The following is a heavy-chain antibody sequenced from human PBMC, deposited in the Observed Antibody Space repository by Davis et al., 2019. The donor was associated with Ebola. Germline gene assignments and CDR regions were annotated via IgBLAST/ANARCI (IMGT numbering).Heavy chain of an antibody. CDR2: ISAYNGDT. CDR1: GYTFNNFG. Sequence: ASVKVSCKASGYTFNNFGLSWVRQAPGQGLEWMGWISAYNGDTNYAQLLQGRVTLTTDTSTSTAYMELRSLRSDDTAMYYCARDLTAGTGWFDPWGQGTLVTVSS. CDR3: ARDLTAGTGWFDP. J-gene: IGHJ5*02. V-gene: IGHV1-18*01. D-gene: IGHD6-13*01.